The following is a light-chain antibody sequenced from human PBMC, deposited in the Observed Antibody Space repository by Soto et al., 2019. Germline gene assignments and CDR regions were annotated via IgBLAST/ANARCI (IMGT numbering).Light chain of an antibody. V-gene: IGLV3-1*01. Sequence: SYELTQPPSVSVSPGQTASITCSGDKLGDKYACWYQQKPGQSPVLVIYQDSKRPSGIAERFSGSNSGNTATLTISGTQAMDEADYYCQAWDSSIVVFGGGTKLTVL. J-gene: IGLJ2*01. CDR3: QAWDSSIVV. CDR1: KLGDKY. CDR2: QDS.